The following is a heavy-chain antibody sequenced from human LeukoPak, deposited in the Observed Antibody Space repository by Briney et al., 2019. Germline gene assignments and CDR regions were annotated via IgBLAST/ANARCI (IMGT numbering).Heavy chain of an antibody. CDR1: GFNFDDYA. CDR3: AKDLDIVVVVAARLSGYFDY. D-gene: IGHD2-15*01. V-gene: IGHV3-9*01. J-gene: IGHJ4*02. Sequence: GGSLRLSCAASGFNFDDYAMHWVRQAPGKGLEWVSGISWNSGSIGYADSVKGRFTISRDNAKNSLYLQMNSLRAEDTAVYYCAKDLDIVVVVAARLSGYFDYWGQGTLVTVSS. CDR2: ISWNSGSI.